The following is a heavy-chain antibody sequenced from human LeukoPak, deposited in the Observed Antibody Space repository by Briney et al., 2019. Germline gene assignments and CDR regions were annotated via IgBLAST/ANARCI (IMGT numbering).Heavy chain of an antibody. CDR2: IYPGDSDT. CDR3: ARRASATEDLDY. Sequence: GESLKISCKGPGYSFTSYWIAWVRQMPGKGLEWMGIIYPGDSDTRYSPSFQGQVTISADKSISIAYLQWNSLKASDTAIYYCARRASATEDLDYRGQGTLVTVSS. CDR1: GYSFTSYW. V-gene: IGHV5-51*01. J-gene: IGHJ4*02.